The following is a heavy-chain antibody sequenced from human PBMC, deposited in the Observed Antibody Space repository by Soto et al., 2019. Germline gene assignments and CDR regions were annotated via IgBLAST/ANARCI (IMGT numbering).Heavy chain of an antibody. CDR3: ARGTADYYDSSGYFEY. D-gene: IGHD3-22*01. CDR2: ISSSRSYI. Sequence: PGGSLRLSCAASGFTFSSYSMNWVRQAPGKGLEWVSCISSSRSYIYYADSVKGRFSISRDNAKNSLYPQVNSLRAEDTAVYYCARGTADYYDSSGYFEYWGPGPQVTVSS. J-gene: IGHJ4*02. CDR1: GFTFSSYS. V-gene: IGHV3-21*06.